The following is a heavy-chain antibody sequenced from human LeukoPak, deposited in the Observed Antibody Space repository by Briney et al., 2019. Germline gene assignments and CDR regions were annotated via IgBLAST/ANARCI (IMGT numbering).Heavy chain of an antibody. CDR3: ARGQGIVVVPAAIGFDY. V-gene: IGHV4-34*01. CDR1: GGSISSSY. CDR2: INHSGST. J-gene: IGHJ4*02. D-gene: IGHD2-2*01. Sequence: PSETLSLTCTVSGGSISSSYWSWIRQPPGKGLEWIGEINHSGSTNYNPSLKSRVTISVDTSKNQFSLKLSSVTAADTAVYYCARGQGIVVVPAAIGFDYWGQGTLVTVSS.